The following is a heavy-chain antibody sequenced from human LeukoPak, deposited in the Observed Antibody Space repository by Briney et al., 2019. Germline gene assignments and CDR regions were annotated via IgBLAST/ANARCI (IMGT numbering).Heavy chain of an antibody. CDR2: IIPIFGTA. V-gene: IGHV1-69*05. CDR1: GGTFSSYA. D-gene: IGHD4-23*01. Sequence: ASVKVSCKASGGTFSSYAISWVRQAPGQGLEWMGGIIPIFGTANYAQKFQGRVTITTDESTSTAYMELSRLRSEDTAVYYCARGYGGNSRYYYYMDVWGKGTTVTVSS. J-gene: IGHJ6*03. CDR3: ARGYGGNSRYYYYMDV.